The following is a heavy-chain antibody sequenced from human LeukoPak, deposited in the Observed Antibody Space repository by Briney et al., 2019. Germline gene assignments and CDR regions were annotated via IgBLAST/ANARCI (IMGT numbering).Heavy chain of an antibody. CDR2: ISGSGGST. CDR1: GFTFSNYA. Sequence: GGSLRLSCAASGFTFSNYAMSWVRQATGKGLEWVSVISGSGGSTNYADSVKGRFTISRDNSKNTLYLQMNSLRAEDTAVYYCARRAGSYSFDYWGQGTLVTVSS. CDR3: ARRAGSYSFDY. V-gene: IGHV3-23*01. J-gene: IGHJ4*02. D-gene: IGHD3-10*01.